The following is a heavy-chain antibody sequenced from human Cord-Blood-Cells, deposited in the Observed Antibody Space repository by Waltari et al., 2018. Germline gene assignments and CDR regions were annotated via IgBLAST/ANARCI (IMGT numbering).Heavy chain of an antibody. CDR1: GYTFTSYD. V-gene: IGHV1-8*03. J-gene: IGHJ3*02. D-gene: IGHD1-7*01. CDR3: AGKYNWNYGDAFDI. CDR2: MNPNSGNT. Sequence: QVQLVQSGAEVKKPGASVKVSCKASGYTFTSYDINWVRQATGQGLEWMGWMNPNSGNTGYAQKVQGRVTITRNTSISTAYMELSSLGSEDTAVYYCAGKYNWNYGDAFDIWGQGTMVTVSS.